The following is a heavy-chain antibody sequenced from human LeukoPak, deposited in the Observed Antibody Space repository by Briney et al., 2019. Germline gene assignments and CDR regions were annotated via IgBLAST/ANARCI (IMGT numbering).Heavy chain of an antibody. CDR3: AKDATPQSGAFDI. CDR1: GFTFSSYG. J-gene: IGHJ3*02. Sequence: PGGSLRLSCAASGFTFSSYGMHWVRQAPGKGLEWVAVISYDGSNKYYADSVKGRSTISRDNSKNTLYLQMNSLRAEDTAVYYCAKDATPQSGAFDIWGQGTMVTVSS. V-gene: IGHV3-30*18. CDR2: ISYDGSNK.